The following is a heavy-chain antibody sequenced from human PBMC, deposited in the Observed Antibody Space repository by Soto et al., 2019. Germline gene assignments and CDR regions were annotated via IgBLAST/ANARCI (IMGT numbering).Heavy chain of an antibody. Sequence: QLQLQESGPGLVKPSETLSLTCTVSGGSISSSSYYWGWIRQPPGKGLEWIGSIYYSGSTYYNPSLKSRVTIAVDTSKNQFSLKLSSVTAADTAVYYCARNSFDCSSTSCQGIDWFDPWGQGTLVTVSS. CDR3: ARNSFDCSSTSCQGIDWFDP. V-gene: IGHV4-39*01. D-gene: IGHD2-2*01. J-gene: IGHJ5*02. CDR2: IYYSGST. CDR1: GGSISSSSYY.